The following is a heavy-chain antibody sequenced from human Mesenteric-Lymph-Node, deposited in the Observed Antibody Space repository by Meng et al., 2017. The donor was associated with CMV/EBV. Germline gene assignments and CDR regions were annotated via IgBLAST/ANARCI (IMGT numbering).Heavy chain of an antibody. CDR3: ARDRGAAAGILYSYYGMDV. CDR1: GGSISSGGFY. Sequence: SETLSLTCTVSGGSISSGGFYWGWIRQPPGKGLEWIASISYSGNTYYNSSLKSRVTISVDTSKTQFSLKLTSVTAADTAVYYCARDRGAAAGILYSYYGMDVWGQGTTVTVS. J-gene: IGHJ6*02. D-gene: IGHD6-13*01. V-gene: IGHV4-39*07. CDR2: ISYSGNT.